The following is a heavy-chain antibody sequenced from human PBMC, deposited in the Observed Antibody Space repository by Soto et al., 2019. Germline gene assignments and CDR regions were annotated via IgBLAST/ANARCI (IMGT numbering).Heavy chain of an antibody. CDR1: GYTFTSYA. D-gene: IGHD6-13*01. V-gene: IGHV1-3*01. Sequence: QVQLVQSGAEVKKPGASVKVSCKASGYTFTSYAMHWVRQAPGQRLEWMGWINAGNGNTKYSQKFQGRVTITRDTSESTAYMELSSLRSEDTAVYYCARAWDSSSSRFFQHWGQGTLVTVSS. CDR3: ARAWDSSSSRFFQH. J-gene: IGHJ1*01. CDR2: INAGNGNT.